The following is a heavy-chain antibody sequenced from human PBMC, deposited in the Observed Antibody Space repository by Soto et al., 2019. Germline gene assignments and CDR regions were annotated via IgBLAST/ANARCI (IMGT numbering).Heavy chain of an antibody. D-gene: IGHD3-22*01. CDR3: ARSPLYYYDSSGYYEPSNWFDP. CDR1: GGSISSYY. Sequence: PSETLSLTCTVYGGSISSYYWSWIRQPPGKGLEWIGYIYYSGSTNYNPSLKSRVTISVDTSKNQFSLKLSSVTAADTAVYYCARSPLYYYDSSGYYEPSNWFDPWGQGTLVTVSS. J-gene: IGHJ5*02. V-gene: IGHV4-59*01. CDR2: IYYSGST.